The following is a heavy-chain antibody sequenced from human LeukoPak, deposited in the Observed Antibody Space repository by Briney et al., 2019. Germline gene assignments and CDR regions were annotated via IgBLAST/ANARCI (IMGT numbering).Heavy chain of an antibody. CDR1: GGSISSYY. Sequence: PSETLSLTCTVSGGSISSYYWSWIRQPRGKGLEWIGHIYYSGSTNYNPSLKSRVAISIATSKNQFSLKLSSVTAADTAVYYWAKSVSYGDSFDYWGQGTLVTVSS. V-gene: IGHV4-59*01. D-gene: IGHD4-17*01. CDR3: AKSVSYGDSFDY. CDR2: IYYSGST. J-gene: IGHJ4*02.